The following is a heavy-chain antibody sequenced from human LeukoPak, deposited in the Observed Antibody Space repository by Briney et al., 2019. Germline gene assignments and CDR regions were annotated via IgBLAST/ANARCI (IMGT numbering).Heavy chain of an antibody. Sequence: GGSLRLSCAASGFTFNTYGMHWVRQAPGKGLEWVAFIQYDGSNKYYADSVKGRFTISRDNSKNTLYLQMNSLRAEDTAVYYCAKGCCSGTSCYPGGEWFDPWGQGTLVTVSS. J-gene: IGHJ5*02. D-gene: IGHD2-2*01. CDR1: GFTFNTYG. V-gene: IGHV3-30*02. CDR3: AKGCCSGTSCYPGGEWFDP. CDR2: IQYDGSNK.